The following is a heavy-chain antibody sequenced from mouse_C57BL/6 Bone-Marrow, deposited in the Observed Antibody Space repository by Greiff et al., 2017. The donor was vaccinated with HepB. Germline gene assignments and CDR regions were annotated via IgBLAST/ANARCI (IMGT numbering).Heavy chain of an antibody. CDR1: GFNIKDYY. D-gene: IGHD1-1*01. Sequence: VQLKESGAELVRPGASVKLSCTASGFNIKDYYMHWVKQRPEQGLEWIGRIDPEDGDTEYAPKFQGKATMTADTSSNTAYLQLSSLTSEDTAVYYCSRYYGSSRYFDYWGQGTTLTVSS. CDR2: IDPEDGDT. V-gene: IGHV14-1*01. CDR3: SRYYGSSRYFDY. J-gene: IGHJ2*01.